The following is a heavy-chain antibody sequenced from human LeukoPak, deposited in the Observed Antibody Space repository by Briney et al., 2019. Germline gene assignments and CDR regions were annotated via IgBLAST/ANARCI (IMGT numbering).Heavy chain of an antibody. CDR1: GFTFSSYG. Sequence: GGSLRLSCAASGFTFSSYGMHWVRQAPGKGLEWVAFIRYDGSNKYYADSVKGRFTISRDNSKNTLYLQMNSLRAEDTAVYYCARGPRLDYYGSGSYYGRGWFDPWGQGTQVTVSS. CDR3: ARGPRLDYYGSGSYYGRGWFDP. D-gene: IGHD3-10*01. V-gene: IGHV3-30*02. CDR2: IRYDGSNK. J-gene: IGHJ5*02.